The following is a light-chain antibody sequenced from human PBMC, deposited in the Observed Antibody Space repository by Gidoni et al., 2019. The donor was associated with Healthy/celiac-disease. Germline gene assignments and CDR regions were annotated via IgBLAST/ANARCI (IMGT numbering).Light chain of an antibody. CDR2: AAS. CDR1: QSISSY. Sequence: DIQVAPDPSSLSASVGDRVTITCRASQSISSYLNWYQQKPGKAPKLLIYAASSLQSGVPSRFSGSGSGTDFTLTISSLQPEDFATYYCQQSYSTPLTFGGGTKVEIK. J-gene: IGKJ4*01. V-gene: IGKV1-39*01. CDR3: QQSYSTPLT.